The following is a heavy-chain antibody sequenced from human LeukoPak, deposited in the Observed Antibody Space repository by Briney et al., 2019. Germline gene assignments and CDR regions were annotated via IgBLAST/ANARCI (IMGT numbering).Heavy chain of an antibody. Sequence: GRSLRLSCAASGFTFSSYGMHWVRQAPGKGLEWVAVISYDGSNKYYADSVKGRFTISRDNSKNTLYLQMNSLRAEDTAVYYCASERFGELLYAFDPWGQGTLVTVSS. J-gene: IGHJ5*02. CDR3: ASERFGELLYAFDP. D-gene: IGHD3-10*01. CDR1: GFTFSSYG. V-gene: IGHV3-30*03. CDR2: ISYDGSNK.